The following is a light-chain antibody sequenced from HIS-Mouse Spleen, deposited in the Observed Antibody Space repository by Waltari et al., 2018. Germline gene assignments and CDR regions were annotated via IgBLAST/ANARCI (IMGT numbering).Light chain of an antibody. Sequence: SYVLTQPPSVSVAPGKTARITCGGNNLGSKSVHWYQQKPGQAPVLVVYEDSDRPSGSPGRFSGSNSGNTATLTISRVEAGDEADYYCQVWDSSSDHVVFGGGTKLTVL. CDR3: QVWDSSSDHVV. V-gene: IGLV3-21*03. CDR1: NLGSKS. CDR2: EDS. J-gene: IGLJ2*01.